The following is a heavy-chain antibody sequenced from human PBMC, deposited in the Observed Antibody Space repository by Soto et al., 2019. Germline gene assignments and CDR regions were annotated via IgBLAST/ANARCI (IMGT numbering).Heavy chain of an antibody. D-gene: IGHD2-2*01. CDR2: INHSGST. V-gene: IGHV4-34*01. CDR3: GRRIQLLKVVPAAEGYMDV. Sequence: SETLSLTCAVYGGSFSGYYWSWIRQPPGKGLEWIGEINHSGSTNYNPSLKSRVTISVDTSKNQFSLKLSSVTAADTAVYYCGRRIQLLKVVPAAEGYMDVWGKGTTVTVSS. CDR1: GGSFSGYY. J-gene: IGHJ6*03.